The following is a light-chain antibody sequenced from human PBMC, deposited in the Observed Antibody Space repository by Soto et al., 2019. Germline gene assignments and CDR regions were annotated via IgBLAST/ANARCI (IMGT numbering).Light chain of an antibody. CDR1: SGHSSYA. V-gene: IGLV4-69*01. CDR3: QTWGTGTGV. Sequence: QPVLTQSPSASASLGASVKLTCTLSSGHSSYAIAWHQQQPEKGPRYLMKLNSDGSQSKGDGIPDRFSGSSSGAERYLTISRLQSEYESDYYCQTWGTGTGVFGGGTKLTVL. CDR2: LNSDGSQ. J-gene: IGLJ3*02.